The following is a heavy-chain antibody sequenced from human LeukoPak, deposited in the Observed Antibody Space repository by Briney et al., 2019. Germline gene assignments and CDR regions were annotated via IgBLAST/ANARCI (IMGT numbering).Heavy chain of an antibody. J-gene: IGHJ4*02. D-gene: IGHD6-19*01. CDR1: GFTFSSYA. Sequence: PGGSLRLSCAVSGFTFSSYAMSWVRQAPGKGLEWVSGIRGSGGNTYYADSVKGRFTISRDNSKNTLYLQVNSLRAGDTAVYYCAKRESSGKYFDYWGQGTLVTVSS. V-gene: IGHV3-23*01. CDR3: AKRESSGKYFDY. CDR2: IRGSGGNT.